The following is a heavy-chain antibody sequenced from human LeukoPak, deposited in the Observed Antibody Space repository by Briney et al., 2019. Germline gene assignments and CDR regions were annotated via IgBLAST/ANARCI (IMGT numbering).Heavy chain of an antibody. J-gene: IGHJ4*02. V-gene: IGHV3-23*01. CDR1: GFTFNRHA. CDR3: AKSDCSPISCYVLDN. D-gene: IGHD2-2*01. Sequence: PGGSLRLSCAASGFTFNRHAMSWVRQAPGKGLESVSAISGDGADTYHADSVTGRFTIFRDSSTNALYLQMNSLRTEDTAIYYCAKSDCSPISCYVLDNWGQGTLVTVSS. CDR2: ISGDGADT.